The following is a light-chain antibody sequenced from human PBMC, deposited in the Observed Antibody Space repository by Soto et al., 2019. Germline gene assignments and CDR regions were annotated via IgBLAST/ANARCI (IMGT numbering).Light chain of an antibody. Sequence: ESVLTQSPGTLSLSPGERATLSCRASESVSSSFLAWYQQRLGQAPRLLIYGASSRATGIPDRFSGSGSGTDFTLTISRLEPEDFAVYYCQQYGSSPSTFGQGTKV. V-gene: IGKV3-20*01. J-gene: IGKJ1*01. CDR3: QQYGSSPST. CDR1: ESVSSSF. CDR2: GAS.